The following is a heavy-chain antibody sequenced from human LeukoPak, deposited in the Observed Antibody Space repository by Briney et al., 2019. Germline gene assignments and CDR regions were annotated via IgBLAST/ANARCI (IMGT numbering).Heavy chain of an antibody. V-gene: IGHV3-11*01. CDR1: GFTFSDYC. J-gene: IGHJ3*02. Sequence: GGSLRLSCAASGFTFSDYCMGWIRQAPGKGPEWISYITSSGSSVYYPDSVKGRFTISRDNAKNSLFLQINSLRAEDTAMFYCARALNDAFDIWGQGTMVTVSS. CDR2: ITSSGSSV. CDR3: ARALNDAFDI.